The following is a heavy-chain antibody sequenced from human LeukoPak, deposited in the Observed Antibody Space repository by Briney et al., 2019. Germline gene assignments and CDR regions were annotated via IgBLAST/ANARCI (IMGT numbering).Heavy chain of an antibody. J-gene: IGHJ4*02. CDR1: GYTFTDYF. V-gene: IGHV1-2*02. CDR2: INPNSGDP. D-gene: IGHD6-19*01. Sequence: GASLKVSCKTSGYTFTDYFVHWVRQAPGQGLEWMGWINPNSGDPDYAQKFQGRVTMTGDTSISTAYMDLSRLRPDDTAVYYCARDLSRVAGTYYFDYWGQGTLVTVSS. CDR3: ARDLSRVAGTYYFDY.